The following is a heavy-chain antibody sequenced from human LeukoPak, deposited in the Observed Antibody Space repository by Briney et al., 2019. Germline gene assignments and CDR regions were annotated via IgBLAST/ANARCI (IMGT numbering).Heavy chain of an antibody. J-gene: IGHJ4*02. Sequence: GGSLSLSCAASGFTFSSYSMNWVRQAPGKGLEWVSSISSSSSYIYYADSVKGRFTISRDNVKNSLYLQMNSLRAEDTAVYYCARDQAWLSRSFDYWGQGTLVTVSS. D-gene: IGHD3-22*01. CDR1: GFTFSSYS. CDR3: ARDQAWLSRSFDY. CDR2: ISSSSSYI. V-gene: IGHV3-21*01.